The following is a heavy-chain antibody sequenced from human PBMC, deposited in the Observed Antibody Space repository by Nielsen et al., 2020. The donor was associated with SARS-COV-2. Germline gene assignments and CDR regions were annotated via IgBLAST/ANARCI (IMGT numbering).Heavy chain of an antibody. CDR3: VIVTAALAFDP. V-gene: IGHV1-3*01. CDR2: IQVGSGNT. Sequence: ASVKVSCKASGYTSTNFHIHWVHQAPGQSLEWMGWIQVGSGNTKYSPKFQGRVTFTSDTSATTALMELSSLKSEDTAVYFCVIVTAALAFDPWGQGSLVTVSS. J-gene: IGHJ5*02. D-gene: IGHD3-16*02. CDR1: GYTSTNFH.